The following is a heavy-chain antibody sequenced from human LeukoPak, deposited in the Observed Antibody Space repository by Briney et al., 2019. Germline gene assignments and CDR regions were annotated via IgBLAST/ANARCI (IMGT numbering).Heavy chain of an antibody. D-gene: IGHD4-11*01. CDR1: GYTFTSYY. CDR2: INPSGGST. J-gene: IGHJ4*02. V-gene: IGHV1-46*01. Sequence: ASVKVSCKASGYTFTSYYMHWVRQAPGQGLEWMGIINPSGGSTSYAQKFQGRVTMTRDMSTSTVYMELSSLRSEDTAVYYCARERGDYSNDATLDYWGQGTLVTVSS. CDR3: ARERGDYSNDATLDY.